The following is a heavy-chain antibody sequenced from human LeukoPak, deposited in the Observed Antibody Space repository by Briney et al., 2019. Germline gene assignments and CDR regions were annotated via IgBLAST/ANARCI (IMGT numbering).Heavy chain of an antibody. V-gene: IGHV4-59*01. Sequence: PSETLSLTCTVSGGSISSYYWSWIRQPPGKGLEWIGYIYYSGSTNYNPSLKSRVTISVDTSKNQFSLKLSSVTAADTAVYYCARPSYYYDSSGYPVDAFDIRGQGTMVTVSS. CDR2: IYYSGST. CDR1: GGSISSYY. J-gene: IGHJ3*02. D-gene: IGHD3-22*01. CDR3: ARPSYYYDSSGYPVDAFDI.